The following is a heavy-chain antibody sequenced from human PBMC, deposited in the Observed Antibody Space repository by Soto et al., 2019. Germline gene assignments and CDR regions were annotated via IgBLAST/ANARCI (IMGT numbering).Heavy chain of an antibody. V-gene: IGHV4-34*01. J-gene: IGHJ5*02. D-gene: IGHD6-13*01. Sequence: PSEPLPLTCAVCGGSFSGHYWSWVRKPPGKGLEWIGEIYHSGSTNYNPSLKSRVTISVDKSKNQFSLKLSSVTAADTAVYYCARDAGAAGPPYNMFDPWGQGTLVTGSS. CDR2: IYHSGST. CDR1: GGSFSGHY. CDR3: ARDAGAAGPPYNMFDP.